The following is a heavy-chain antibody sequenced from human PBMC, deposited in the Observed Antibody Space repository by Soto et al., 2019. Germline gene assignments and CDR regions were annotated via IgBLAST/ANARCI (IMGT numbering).Heavy chain of an antibody. CDR3: ARPSKTGSAYGMKV. V-gene: IGHV3-21*01. J-gene: IGHJ6*01. CDR2: ISGRSSYI. Sequence: GGSLRLSCASSVFTFSSYGMNCVRHSPGKWLEWVSSISGRSSYIYYADSVKGRFTVSRDNGKESLYLQMNNLRAEDAAVYYCARPSKTGSAYGMKVWGQGARHTVSS. CDR1: VFTFSSYG.